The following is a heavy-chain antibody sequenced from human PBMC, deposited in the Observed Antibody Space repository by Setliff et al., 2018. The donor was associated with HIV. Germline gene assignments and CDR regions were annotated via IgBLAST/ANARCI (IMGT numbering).Heavy chain of an antibody. J-gene: IGHJ6*02. CDR3: ARGVVVGATGGMDV. CDR1: GYSISSGYY. Sequence: PSETLSLTCAVSGYSISSGYYWGWIRQPPGKGLEWIGSIYHSGSTYYNPSLKSRVTISVDTSKNQFSLKLSSVTAADTAVYYCARGVVVGATGGMDVWGQGTTVTV. CDR2: IYHSGST. V-gene: IGHV4-38-2*01. D-gene: IGHD1-26*01.